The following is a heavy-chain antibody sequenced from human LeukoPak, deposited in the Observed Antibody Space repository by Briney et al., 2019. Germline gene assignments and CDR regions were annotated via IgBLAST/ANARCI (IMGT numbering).Heavy chain of an antibody. CDR3: ARGDYYDSSGLEYFDY. CDR1: GGSISSSSYY. D-gene: IGHD3-22*01. J-gene: IGHJ4*02. V-gene: IGHV4-39*07. CDR2: IYHSGST. Sequence: SETLSLTCTVSGGSISSSSYYWGWIRQPPGKGLEWIGYIYHSGSTYYNPSLKSRVTISVDRSKNQFSLKLSSVTAADTAVYYCARGDYYDSSGLEYFDYWGQGTLVTVSS.